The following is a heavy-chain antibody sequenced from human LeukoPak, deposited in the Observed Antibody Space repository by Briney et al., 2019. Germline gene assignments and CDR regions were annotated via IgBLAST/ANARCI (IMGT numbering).Heavy chain of an antibody. D-gene: IGHD2-15*01. J-gene: IGHJ4*02. CDR3: TRKTPGRTPFDY. CDR2: IYHSGST. Sequence: PGGSLRLSCAASGFTFSSYEMNWVRQPPGKGLEWIGEIYHSGSTNYNPSLKSRVTISVDKSKNQFSLKLTSVTAADTAVYYCTRKTPGRTPFDYWGQGILVTVSS. CDR1: GFTFSSYEM. V-gene: IGHV4-4*02.